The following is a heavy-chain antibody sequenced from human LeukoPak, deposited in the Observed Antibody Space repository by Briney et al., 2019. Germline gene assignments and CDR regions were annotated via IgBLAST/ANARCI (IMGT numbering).Heavy chain of an antibody. V-gene: IGHV4-61*02. CDR1: GGSISSGSYY. D-gene: IGHD3-10*01. CDR2: IYTSGST. J-gene: IGHJ4*02. CDR3: ARSTMVRGVMGRYFDY. Sequence: SETLSLTCTVSGGSISSGSYYWSWIRQPAGKGLEWIGRIYTSGSTNYNPSLKSRVTISLDTSKNQFSLKLSSVTAADTAVYYCARSTMVRGVMGRYFDYWGQGTLVTVSS.